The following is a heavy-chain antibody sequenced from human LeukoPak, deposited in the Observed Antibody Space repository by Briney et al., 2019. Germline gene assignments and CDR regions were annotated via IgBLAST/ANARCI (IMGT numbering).Heavy chain of an antibody. CDR1: GGSISSSSYY. V-gene: IGHV4-39*01. J-gene: IGHJ6*02. CDR3: ARATLYYYYGMDV. CDR2: IYYSGST. Sequence: SETLSLTCTVSGGSISSSSYYWGWIRQPPGKGLEWIGSIYYSGSTYYNPSLKSRVTMSVDTSKNQFSLKLNSVTAADTAVYYCARATLYYYYGMDVWGQGTTVTVSS.